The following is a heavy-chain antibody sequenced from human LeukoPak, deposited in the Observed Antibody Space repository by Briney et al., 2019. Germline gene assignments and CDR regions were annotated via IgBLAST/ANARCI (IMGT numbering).Heavy chain of an antibody. Sequence: SETLSLTCAVSGYSISSGYYWGWIRQPPGKGLEWIGSIYHSGSTYYNPSLKSRVTISVDTSKNQFSLKLSSVTAADTAVYYCAGVQQLVLRGYYYGMDVWGKGTTVTVSS. D-gene: IGHD6-13*01. J-gene: IGHJ6*04. V-gene: IGHV4-38-2*01. CDR1: GYSISSGYY. CDR3: AGVQQLVLRGYYYGMDV. CDR2: IYHSGST.